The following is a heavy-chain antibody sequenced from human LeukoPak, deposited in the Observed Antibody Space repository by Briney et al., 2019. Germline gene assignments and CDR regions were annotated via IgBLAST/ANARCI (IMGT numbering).Heavy chain of an antibody. CDR2: TYYRSKWNN. J-gene: IGHJ2*01. CDR1: GDIVSSSNAA. CDR3: TRTQSGYFDL. V-gene: IGHV6-1*01. Sequence: SQTLSLTCAISGDIVSSSNAAWSWISQSPSRGLEWLGRTYYRSKWNNDYAVSVKSRITINPDTSKNQFSLQLSSVTPEDTAVYYCTRTQSGYFDLWGRGTLVTVSS.